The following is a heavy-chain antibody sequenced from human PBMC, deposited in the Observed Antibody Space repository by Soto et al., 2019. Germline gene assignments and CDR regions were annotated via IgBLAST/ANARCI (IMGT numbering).Heavy chain of an antibody. Sequence: EVQLVESGGGVVRPGGSLRLSCAASGFTFDDYGMSWVRQAPGKGLEWVSGINWNGGSTGYADSVKGRFTISRDNAENLLDRETNTLRDEHPALYYWARYRGGPNFYVPSPYCYYYGMDVWGQGTTFTVSS. D-gene: IGHD3-10*02. V-gene: IGHV3-20*04. CDR3: ARYRGGPNFYVPSPYCYYYGMDV. CDR1: GFTFDDYG. CDR2: INWNGGST. J-gene: IGHJ6*02.